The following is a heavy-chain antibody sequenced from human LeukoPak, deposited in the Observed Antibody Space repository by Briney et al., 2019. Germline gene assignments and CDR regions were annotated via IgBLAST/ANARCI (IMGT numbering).Heavy chain of an antibody. Sequence: GSLRLSCAASGFTFSNYVMSWVRQAPGKGLDWVTGISGSSGSTHYADSVKGRFTISRDNSKNTLYLQMNNLRAEDTALYYCAKDQRSGFSPGDAFXIWGXGTXVT. CDR1: GFTFSNYV. D-gene: IGHD3-22*01. V-gene: IGHV3-23*01. CDR2: ISGSSGST. J-gene: IGHJ3*02. CDR3: AKDQRSGFSPGDAFXI.